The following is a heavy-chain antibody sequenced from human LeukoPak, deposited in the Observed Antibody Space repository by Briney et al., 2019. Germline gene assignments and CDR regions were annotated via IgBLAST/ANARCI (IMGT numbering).Heavy chain of an antibody. D-gene: IGHD4-23*01. Sequence: SETLSLTCTVSGGSISSYYWTWIRQPPGKGLEWIGEINHSGSTNYNPSLKSRVTISVDTSKNQFSLKLSFVTAADTAVYYCARGRDYDYGGNGSDYWGQGTLVTVSS. J-gene: IGHJ4*02. CDR2: INHSGST. V-gene: IGHV4-34*01. CDR3: ARGRDYDYGGNGSDY. CDR1: GGSISSYY.